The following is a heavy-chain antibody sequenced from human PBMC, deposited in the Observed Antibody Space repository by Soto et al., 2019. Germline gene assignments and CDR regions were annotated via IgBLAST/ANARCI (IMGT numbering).Heavy chain of an antibody. CDR2: IIPIFGTV. V-gene: IGHV1-69*12. CDR1: GGTFRSYA. D-gene: IGHD6-19*01. J-gene: IGHJ6*02. CDR3: AKGAVAGTPTYSYYYGMDV. Sequence: QVQLLQSGAEVKKPGSSVRVSCEASGGTFRSYAISWVRQAPGQGLEWMGEIIPIFGTVNYAQKFQGRVTITADESTTTVYMDLRSLRSEDTAVYYCAKGAVAGTPTYSYYYGMDVWGQGTTVTVSS.